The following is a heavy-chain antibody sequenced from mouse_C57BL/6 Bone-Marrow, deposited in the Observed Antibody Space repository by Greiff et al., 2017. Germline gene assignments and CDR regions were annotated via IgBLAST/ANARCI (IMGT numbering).Heavy chain of an antibody. CDR3: ARGGVYDGSRHWDFDV. D-gene: IGHD1-1*01. Sequence: VQLQQSGAELVKPGASVKISCKASGYAFSSYWMNWVKQRPGKGLEWIGQIYPGDGDTNYNGKFKGKATLTADKSSSTAYMQLSSLTSEDSAVYFCARGGVYDGSRHWDFDVWGTGTTGTVSP. CDR1: GYAFSSYW. V-gene: IGHV1-80*01. J-gene: IGHJ1*03. CDR2: IYPGDGDT.